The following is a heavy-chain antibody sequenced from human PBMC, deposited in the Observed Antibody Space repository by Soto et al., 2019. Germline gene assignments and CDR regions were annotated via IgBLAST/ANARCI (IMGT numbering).Heavy chain of an antibody. D-gene: IGHD6-6*01. Sequence: SVKVSCKASGGTFSSYAISWVRQAPGQGLEWMGGIIPIFGTANYAQKFQGRVTITADESTSTAYMELSSLRSEDTAVYYCARDDSIAARPGYYFDYWGQGTQVTVSS. CDR3: ARDDSIAARPGYYFDY. J-gene: IGHJ4*02. CDR1: GGTFSSYA. V-gene: IGHV1-69*13. CDR2: IIPIFGTA.